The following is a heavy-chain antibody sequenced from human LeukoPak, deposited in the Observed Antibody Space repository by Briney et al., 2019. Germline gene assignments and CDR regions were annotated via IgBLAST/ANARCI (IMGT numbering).Heavy chain of an antibody. Sequence: NSSETLSLTCAVYGGSFSGYYWSWIRQPPGKGLEWIGEINHSGSTNYNPSLKSRVTISVDTSKNQFSLKLGSVTAADTAVYYCARCGSGWYADNWFDPWGQGTLVTVSS. D-gene: IGHD6-19*01. CDR1: GGSFSGYY. J-gene: IGHJ5*02. V-gene: IGHV4-34*01. CDR3: ARCGSGWYADNWFDP. CDR2: INHSGST.